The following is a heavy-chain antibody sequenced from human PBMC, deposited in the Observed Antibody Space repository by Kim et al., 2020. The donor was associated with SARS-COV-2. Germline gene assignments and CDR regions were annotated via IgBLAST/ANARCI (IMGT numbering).Heavy chain of an antibody. V-gene: IGHV3-7*03. D-gene: IGHD3-22*01. J-gene: IGHJ5*02. CDR3: AREPKDSSGSPGGWFDP. Sequence: GGSLRLSCAASGFTFSSYWMSWVRQAPGKGLEWVANIKQDGSEKYYVDSVKGRFTISRDNAKNSLYLQMNSLRAEDTAVYYCAREPKDSSGSPGGWFDPWGQGTLVTVSS. CDR2: IKQDGSEK. CDR1: GFTFSSYW.